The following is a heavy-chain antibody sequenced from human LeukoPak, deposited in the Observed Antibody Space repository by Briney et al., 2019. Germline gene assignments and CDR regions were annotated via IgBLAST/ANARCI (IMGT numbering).Heavy chain of an antibody. D-gene: IGHD1-7*01. Sequence: GGSLRLSCAASGFTFSSYGMHWVRQAPGKGLEWVAVISYDGSNKYYADSVKGRFTISRDNSKNTLYLQMNSLRAEDTAVYYCAKNWNYGWVIDYWGQGTLVTVSS. CDR2: ISYDGSNK. J-gene: IGHJ4*02. CDR3: AKNWNYGWVIDY. V-gene: IGHV3-30*18. CDR1: GFTFSSYG.